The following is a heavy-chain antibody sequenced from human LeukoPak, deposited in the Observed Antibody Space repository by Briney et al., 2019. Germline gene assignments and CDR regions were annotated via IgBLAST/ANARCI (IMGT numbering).Heavy chain of an antibody. CDR2: ISGSGDNT. CDR3: AKNLLPAARSYYFDY. D-gene: IGHD2-2*01. CDR1: GFTFSSYA. J-gene: IGHJ4*02. Sequence: PGGSLRLSCAASGFTFSSYAMTWVRQAPGKGLEWVSVISGSGDNTYYADSVKGRFTISRDNSKNTLYLQMNSLRAEDTAIYYCAKNLLPAARSYYFDYWGQGTLVTVSS. V-gene: IGHV3-23*01.